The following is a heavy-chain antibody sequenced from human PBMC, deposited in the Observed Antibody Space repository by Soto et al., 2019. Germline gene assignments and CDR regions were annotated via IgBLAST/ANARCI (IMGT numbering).Heavy chain of an antibody. CDR3: AKDDDTSSHYSLLDF. CDR2: TWSGGRRE. CDR1: GFTFSHYG. Sequence: QVQLVESGGGVVQPGTSLRLSCAASGFTFSHYGIHWVRQAPGRGLERVAVTWSGGRREDYADPVRGRFTVSRDNSKTTVYLQMNSLRVEDTAVYYCAKDDDTSSHYSLLDFRGQGTLVTVSS. J-gene: IGHJ4*02. V-gene: IGHV3-33*06. D-gene: IGHD3-22*01.